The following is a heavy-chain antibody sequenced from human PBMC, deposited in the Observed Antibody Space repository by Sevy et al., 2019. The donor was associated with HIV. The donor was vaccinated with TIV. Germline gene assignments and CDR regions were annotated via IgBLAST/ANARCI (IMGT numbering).Heavy chain of an antibody. V-gene: IGHV3-21*01. CDR1: GFTFHMYT. D-gene: IGHD3-3*01. Sequence: GGSLRLSCAASGFTFHMYTMNWVRQAPGKGLEWVSSISSSSRSTYYADSVKGRFTISRHNANSSLYLQVNSLRTEDTAVYYCARRMFYNSWCGSKPDKNYYQYYGLDLWGQGTTVTVSS. J-gene: IGHJ6*02. CDR3: ARRMFYNSWCGSKPDKNYYQYYGLDL. CDR2: ISSSSRST.